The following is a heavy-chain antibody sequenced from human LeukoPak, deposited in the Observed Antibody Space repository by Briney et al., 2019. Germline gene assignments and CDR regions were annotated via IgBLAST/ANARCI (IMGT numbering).Heavy chain of an antibody. Sequence: SQTLSLTCVISGDTVFSSSAAWNWIRQSPSRGLEWLGRTYYRSKWYNDYSESVKSRITINPDTSKNQFSLQLNSVTPEDTAVYYCARDSDYYDSSGSPVDALDIWGQGTTVTVSS. CDR3: ARDSDYYDSSGSPVDALDI. CDR1: GDTVFSSSAA. CDR2: TYYRSKWYN. J-gene: IGHJ3*02. V-gene: IGHV6-1*01. D-gene: IGHD3-22*01.